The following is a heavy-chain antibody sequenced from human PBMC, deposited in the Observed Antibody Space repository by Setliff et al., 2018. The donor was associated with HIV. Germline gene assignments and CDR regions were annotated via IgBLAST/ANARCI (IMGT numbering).Heavy chain of an antibody. CDR2: MMTIFSTT. Sequence: GASVKVSCKSSAGSYSIFAINWVRQAPGQGLEWMGGMMTIFSTTNYARKFQGRVTITTDESTGTAYMELSNLRSEDTAVYYCARETAPAHYYGSGSYRLHAFDVWGQGTMVTVSS. D-gene: IGHD3-10*01. J-gene: IGHJ3*01. CDR3: ARETAPAHYYGSGSYRLHAFDV. V-gene: IGHV1-69*05. CDR1: AGSYSIFA.